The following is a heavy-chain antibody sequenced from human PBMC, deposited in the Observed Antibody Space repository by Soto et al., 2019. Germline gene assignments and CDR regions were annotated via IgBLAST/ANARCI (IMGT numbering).Heavy chain of an antibody. CDR3: SKGIAVAGTLTHDY. CDR2: ISGSGDST. J-gene: IGHJ4*02. Sequence: GGSLSLSCAASGFTFTSLAMSWVRQAPGKGLEWVPAISGSGDSTFYADSVKGRFTISRDNSKNTLYLQMNSLRAEDTAVYYCSKGIAVAGTLTHDYWGQGVLVTVSS. V-gene: IGHV3-23*01. D-gene: IGHD6-19*01. CDR1: GFTFTSLA.